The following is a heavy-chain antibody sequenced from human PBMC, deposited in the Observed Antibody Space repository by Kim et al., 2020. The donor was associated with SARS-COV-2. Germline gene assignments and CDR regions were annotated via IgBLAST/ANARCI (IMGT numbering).Heavy chain of an antibody. V-gene: IGHV4-34*01. CDR1: GGSFSGYY. CDR3: ARGMIRYYSSLDY. Sequence: SETLSLTCAVYGGSFSGYYWSWIRQPPGKGLEWIGEINHSGSTNYNPSLKSRVTISVDTSKNQFSLKLSSVTAADTAVYYCARGMIRYYSSLDYWGQGTLVTVSS. CDR2: INHSGST. D-gene: IGHD1-26*01. J-gene: IGHJ4*02.